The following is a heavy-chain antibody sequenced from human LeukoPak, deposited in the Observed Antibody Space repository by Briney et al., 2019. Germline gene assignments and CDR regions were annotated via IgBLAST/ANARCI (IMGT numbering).Heavy chain of an antibody. CDR3: ARQGDDYVWGSSYNWFDP. J-gene: IGHJ5*02. D-gene: IGHD3-16*01. Sequence: SETLSLTCAVYGGSFSGYYWSWIRQPPGKGLEWIGEINHSGSTYYNPSLKSRVTISVDTSKNQFSLKLSSVTAADTAVYYCARQGDDYVWGSSYNWFDPWGQGTLVTVSS. CDR2: INHSGST. V-gene: IGHV4-34*01. CDR1: GGSFSGYY.